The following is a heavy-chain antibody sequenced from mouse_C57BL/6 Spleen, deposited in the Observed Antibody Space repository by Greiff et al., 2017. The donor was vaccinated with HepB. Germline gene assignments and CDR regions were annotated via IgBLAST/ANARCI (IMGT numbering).Heavy chain of an antibody. Sequence: EVQLQQSGPELVKPGASVKIPCKASGYTFTDYNMDWVKQSHGKSLEWIGDINPNNGGTIYNQKFKGKATLTVDKSTSTAYMELRSLTSEDTAVYYCARPADYYGNYWYFDVWGTGTTVTVSS. J-gene: IGHJ1*03. D-gene: IGHD2-1*01. CDR2: INPNNGGT. V-gene: IGHV1-18*01. CDR1: GYTFTDYN. CDR3: ARPADYYGNYWYFDV.